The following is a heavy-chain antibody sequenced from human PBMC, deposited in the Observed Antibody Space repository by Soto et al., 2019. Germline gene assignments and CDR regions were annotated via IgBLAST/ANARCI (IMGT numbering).Heavy chain of an antibody. CDR2: ISATGGGT. J-gene: IGHJ5*02. CDR3: AKDRRAGGNSAFYFDL. D-gene: IGHD3-16*01. CDR1: GFKFSNYA. Sequence: GGSLRLSCAASGFKFSNYAMSWVRQAPGKGLEWVSLISATGGGTYYADSVKGRFTISRDNSHNTLYLQVHSLTAEDTAVYYCAKDRRAGGNSAFYFDLWGQGAQVTVSS. V-gene: IGHV3-23*01.